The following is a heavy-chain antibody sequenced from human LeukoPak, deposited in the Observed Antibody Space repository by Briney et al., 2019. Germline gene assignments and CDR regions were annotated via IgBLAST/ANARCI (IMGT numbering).Heavy chain of an antibody. D-gene: IGHD6-13*01. Sequence: GGSLRLSCAASGFTFSSYGMHWVRQAPGKGLGWVAVISYDGSNKYCADSVKGRFTISRDNSKNTLYLQMNSLRAEDTAVYYCAKVWGSGWSSSWLYYYYYGMDVWGQGTTVTVSS. CDR2: ISYDGSNK. J-gene: IGHJ6*02. CDR3: AKVWGSGWSSSWLYYYYYGMDV. V-gene: IGHV3-30*18. CDR1: GFTFSSYG.